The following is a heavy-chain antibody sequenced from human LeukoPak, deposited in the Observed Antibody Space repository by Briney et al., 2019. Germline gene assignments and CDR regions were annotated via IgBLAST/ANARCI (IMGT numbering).Heavy chain of an antibody. CDR1: GGGFGNYG. CDR2: INPSGGST. Sequence: ASVKVSCKASGGGFGNYGITWVRQAPGQGLEWMGIINPSGGSTSYAQKFQGRVTMTRDTSTSTVYMELSSLRSEDTAVYYCARVSGTTISRYYYYYMDVWGKGTTVTVSS. D-gene: IGHD1-1*01. CDR3: ARVSGTTISRYYYYYMDV. J-gene: IGHJ6*03. V-gene: IGHV1-46*01.